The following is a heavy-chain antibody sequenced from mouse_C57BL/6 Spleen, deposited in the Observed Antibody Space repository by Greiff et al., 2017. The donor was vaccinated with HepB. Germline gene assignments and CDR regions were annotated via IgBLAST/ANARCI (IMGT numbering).Heavy chain of an antibody. D-gene: IGHD4-1*01. CDR2: INPSSGYT. Sequence: QVQLQQSGAELARPGASVKMSCKASGYTFTSYTMHWVKQRPGQGLEWIGYINPSSGYTKYNQKFKDKATLTADKSSSTAYMQLSSLTSEDSAVYYCASWTGTRGSFDYWGQGTTLTVSS. CDR1: GYTFTSYT. CDR3: ASWTGTRGSFDY. V-gene: IGHV1-4*01. J-gene: IGHJ2*01.